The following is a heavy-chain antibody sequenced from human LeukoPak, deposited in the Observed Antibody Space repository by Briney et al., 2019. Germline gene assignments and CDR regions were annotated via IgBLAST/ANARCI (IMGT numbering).Heavy chain of an antibody. V-gene: IGHV4-61*02. Sequence: SQTLSLTCTVSGGSISSGSYYWSWIRQPAGKGLEWIGRIYTSGSTNYNPSLKSRVTISVDTSKNQFSLKLSSVTAADTAVYYCARLALKRGYSYGFPKTRAYYFDYWGQGTLVTVSS. CDR1: GGSISSGSYY. CDR3: ARLALKRGYSYGFPKTRAYYFDY. D-gene: IGHD5-18*01. J-gene: IGHJ4*02. CDR2: IYTSGST.